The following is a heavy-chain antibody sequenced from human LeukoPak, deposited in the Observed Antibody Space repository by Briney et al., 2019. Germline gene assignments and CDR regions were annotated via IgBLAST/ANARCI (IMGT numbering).Heavy chain of an antibody. CDR2: INHSGST. Sequence: KPSETLSLTCAVYVGSFRGYYWSWIRQPPGKGLEWIVEINHSGSTNYNPSLKSRVTISVDTSKNQFSLKLSSVTAADTAVYYCAREGGLRYFDWLFDYFDYWGQGTLVTVSS. D-gene: IGHD3-9*01. J-gene: IGHJ4*02. V-gene: IGHV4-34*01. CDR3: AREGGLRYFDWLFDYFDY. CDR1: VGSFRGYY.